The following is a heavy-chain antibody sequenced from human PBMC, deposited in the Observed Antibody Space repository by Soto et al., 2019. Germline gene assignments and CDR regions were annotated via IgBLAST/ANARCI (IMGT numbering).Heavy chain of an antibody. CDR3: ARAQYNWNDGKWFDP. CDR1: GGSFSCYY. Sequence: PSETLSLTCAVYGGSFSCYYWSWIRQPPGKGLEWIGEINHSGSTNYNPSLKSRVTISVDTSKNQFSLKLSSVTAADTAVYYCARAQYNWNDGKWFDPWGQGTLVTVSS. D-gene: IGHD1-20*01. CDR2: INHSGST. V-gene: IGHV4-34*01. J-gene: IGHJ5*02.